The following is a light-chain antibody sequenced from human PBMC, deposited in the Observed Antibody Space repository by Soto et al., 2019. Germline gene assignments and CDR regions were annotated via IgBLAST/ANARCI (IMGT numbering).Light chain of an antibody. J-gene: IGLJ3*02. CDR2: EVN. Sequence: ALTQPPSASGSPGQSVTISCTGSSSDVGGYNYVSWYQHHPGKAPRLMIYEVNKRPSGVPDRFSGSKSGNTASLTVSGLQAEDEADYYCSSYVGSNRGVFGGGTKVTVL. CDR3: SSYVGSNRGV. V-gene: IGLV2-8*01. CDR1: SSDVGGYNY.